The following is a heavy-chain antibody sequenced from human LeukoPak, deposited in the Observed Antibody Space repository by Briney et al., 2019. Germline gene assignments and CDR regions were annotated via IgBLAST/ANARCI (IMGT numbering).Heavy chain of an antibody. CDR1: GFTFTSYA. V-gene: IGHV3-23*01. J-gene: IGHJ4*02. D-gene: IGHD2-2*01. Sequence: GASLGLSCAASGFTFTSYAMSWVRQAPGKGLEWVSAISGSGGSTYYTDSVKGRFTISRDNSKNTLYLQMNSLRAEDTALYYCAKDRGDTSSPPFDYWGQGTLVTISS. CDR2: ISGSGGST. CDR3: AKDRGDTSSPPFDY.